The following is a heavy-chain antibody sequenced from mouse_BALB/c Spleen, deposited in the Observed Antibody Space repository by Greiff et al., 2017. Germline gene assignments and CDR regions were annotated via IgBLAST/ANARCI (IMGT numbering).Heavy chain of an antibody. D-gene: IGHD4-1*01. CDR1: GYTFTSYW. V-gene: IGHV1-5*01. Sequence: VQLQQSGTVLARPGASVKMSCTASGYTFTSYWMHWVKQRPGQGLEWIGAIYPGNSDTSYNQKFKGKAKLTAVTSTSTAYMELSSLTNDDSAVYYCTRKLGGYYAMDYWGQGTSVTVSS. CDR2: IYPGNSDT. CDR3: TRKLGGYYAMDY. J-gene: IGHJ4*01.